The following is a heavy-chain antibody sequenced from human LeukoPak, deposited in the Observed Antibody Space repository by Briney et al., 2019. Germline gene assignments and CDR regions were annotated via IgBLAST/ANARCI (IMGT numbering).Heavy chain of an antibody. V-gene: IGHV3-23*01. CDR1: GFTFGTYA. Sequence: QPGGSLRLSCAASGFTFGTYAMSWVRQAPGKGLEWVSGIGAGGGSTHYADSVKGRFTISSDSSKNTLYLQMSTLRDEDTAVYYCAKLNRLGSWVAFDVWGQGTMVTVSS. D-gene: IGHD6-13*01. J-gene: IGHJ3*01. CDR2: IGAGGGST. CDR3: AKLNRLGSWVAFDV.